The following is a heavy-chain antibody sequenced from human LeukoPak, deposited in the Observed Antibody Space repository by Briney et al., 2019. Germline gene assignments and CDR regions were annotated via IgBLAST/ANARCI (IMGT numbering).Heavy chain of an antibody. CDR3: ARGLGGIAVAGIDY. Sequence: SETLSLTCAVYGGPFSGYYWSWIRQPPGKGLEWIGEINHSGSTNYNPSLKSRVTISVDTSKNQFSLKLSSVTAADTAVYYCARGLGGIAVAGIDYWGQGTLVTVSS. CDR1: GGPFSGYY. CDR2: INHSGST. J-gene: IGHJ4*02. V-gene: IGHV4-34*01. D-gene: IGHD6-19*01.